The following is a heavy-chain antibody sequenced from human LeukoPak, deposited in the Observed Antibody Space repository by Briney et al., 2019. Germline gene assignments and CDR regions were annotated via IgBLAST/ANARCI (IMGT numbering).Heavy chain of an antibody. Sequence: ASVKVSCKASGGTFSSYAISWVRQAPGQGLEWMGGIIPIFGTANYAQKFQGRVTITADESTSTAYMELSSLRSEDTAAYYCAREAAAGPYFDYWGQGTLVTVSS. D-gene: IGHD6-13*01. J-gene: IGHJ4*02. CDR1: GGTFSSYA. CDR3: AREAAAGPYFDY. V-gene: IGHV1-69*13. CDR2: IIPIFGTA.